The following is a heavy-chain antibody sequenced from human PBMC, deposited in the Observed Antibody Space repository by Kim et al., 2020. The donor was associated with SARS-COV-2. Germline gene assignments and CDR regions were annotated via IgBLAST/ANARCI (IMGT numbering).Heavy chain of an antibody. J-gene: IGHJ6*02. Sequence: SGPTLVHPPQTLTLTCTFPVFSLSTSGMCVSWIRQPPGKPLEWLALIVWDDDKYYSTSLKTSLTIPKDTSKNHVVLTMTNMDPVDTATYYCARIGDGSGSYPYGMDVWGQGTTVTVSS. CDR2: IVWDDDK. V-gene: IGHV2-70*01. CDR1: VFSLSTSGMC. D-gene: IGHD3-10*01. CDR3: ARIGDGSGSYPYGMDV.